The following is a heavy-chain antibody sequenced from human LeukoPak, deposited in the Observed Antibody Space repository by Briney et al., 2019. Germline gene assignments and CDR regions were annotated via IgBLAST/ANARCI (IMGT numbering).Heavy chain of an antibody. J-gene: IGHJ4*02. CDR2: IYTSGST. CDR1: GGSISSYY. Sequence: RPSETLSLTCTVFGGSISSYYWSWIRQPPGKGLGWIGYIYTSGSTNYNPSLKSRVTISVDTSKNQFSLKLSSVTAADTAVYYCARHATYYDILTGYRYYFDYWGQGTLVTVSS. CDR3: ARHATYYDILTGYRYYFDY. D-gene: IGHD3-9*01. V-gene: IGHV4-4*09.